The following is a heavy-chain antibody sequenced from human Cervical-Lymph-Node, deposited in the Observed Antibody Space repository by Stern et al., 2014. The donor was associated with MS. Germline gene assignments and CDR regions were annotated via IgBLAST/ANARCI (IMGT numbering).Heavy chain of an antibody. D-gene: IGHD6-19*01. CDR3: AKASIAVAGIGY. CDR2: ISYDGSNK. Sequence: QLVQSGGGVVQPGRSLRLSCAASGFTFSSYGMHWVRQAPGKGLEWVAVISYDGSNKYYADSVKGRFTISRDNSKNTRYLQMNSLRAEDTAVYYCAKASIAVAGIGYWGQGTLVTVSS. CDR1: GFTFSSYG. V-gene: IGHV3-30*18. J-gene: IGHJ4*02.